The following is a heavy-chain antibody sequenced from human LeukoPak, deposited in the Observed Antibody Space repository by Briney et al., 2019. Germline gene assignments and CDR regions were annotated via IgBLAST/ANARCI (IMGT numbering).Heavy chain of an antibody. CDR1: GFTFSSYW. J-gene: IGHJ4*02. Sequence: GGSQTLSCAASGFTFSSYWMSWVRQAPGKGLEWVADIKQDGSEKDYVDSVKGRFTISRDNAKNSLYLQMNSLRAEDTAVYYCARAIGIWTGYSYWGQGTLVTVSS. CDR3: ARAIGIWTGYSY. CDR2: IKQDGSEK. V-gene: IGHV3-7*01. D-gene: IGHD3/OR15-3a*01.